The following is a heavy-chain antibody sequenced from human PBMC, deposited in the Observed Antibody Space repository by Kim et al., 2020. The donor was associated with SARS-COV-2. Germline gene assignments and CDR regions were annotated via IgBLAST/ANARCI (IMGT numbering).Heavy chain of an antibody. D-gene: IGHD3-9*01. Sequence: GGSLRLSCAASGLTFRTSWMHWVRQAPGKGLVWVSRVDPSGIITTYADSVKGRFTISRDNAKNTLYLQMNSLRVEDTAVYYCASSEPRIFGTLNFDPWGRGTLVTLSS. V-gene: IGHV3-74*01. J-gene: IGHJ5*02. CDR1: GLTFRTSW. CDR3: ASSEPRIFGTLNFDP. CDR2: VDPSGIIT.